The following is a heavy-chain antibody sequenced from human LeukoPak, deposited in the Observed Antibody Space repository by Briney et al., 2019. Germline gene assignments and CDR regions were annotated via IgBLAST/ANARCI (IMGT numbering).Heavy chain of an antibody. CDR2: INQDGSEK. D-gene: IGHD6-13*01. CDR1: GFTLSIYW. V-gene: IGHV3-7*03. J-gene: IGHJ4*02. Sequence: GGSLRLSCAASGFTLSIYWMSWVRQAPGKGLEWVANINQDGSEKYYVDSVKGRFTISRDNAKNSLYLQMNSLRAEDTAVYYCARDRGSSWSLGYWGQGTLVTVSS. CDR3: ARDRGSSWSLGY.